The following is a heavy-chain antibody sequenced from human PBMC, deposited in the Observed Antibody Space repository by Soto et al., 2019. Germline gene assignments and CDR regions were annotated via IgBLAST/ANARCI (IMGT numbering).Heavy chain of an antibody. CDR2: ISYDGSNK. J-gene: IGHJ4*02. CDR1: GFTFSSYG. V-gene: IGHV3-30*18. Sequence: GGSLRLSCAASGFTFSSYGMHWVRQAPGKGLEWVAVISYDGSNKYYADSVKGRFTISRDNSKNTLYLQMNSLRAEDTAVYYCAKGPGWLQPYYFDYWGQGTLVTAPQ. D-gene: IGHD5-12*01. CDR3: AKGPGWLQPYYFDY.